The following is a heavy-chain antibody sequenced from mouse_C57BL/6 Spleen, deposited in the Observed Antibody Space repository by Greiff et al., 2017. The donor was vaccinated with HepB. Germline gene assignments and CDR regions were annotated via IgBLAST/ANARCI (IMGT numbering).Heavy chain of an antibody. CDR1: GFTFSSYG. CDR3: ARHDYFDY. CDR2: ISSGGSYT. J-gene: IGHJ2*01. V-gene: IGHV5-6*01. Sequence: EVKLMESGGDLVKPGGSLKLSCAASGFTFSSYGMSWVRQTPDKRLEWVATISSGGSYTYYPDSVKGRFTISRDNAKNTLYLQMSSLKSEDTAMYYWARHDYFDYWGQGTTLTVSS.